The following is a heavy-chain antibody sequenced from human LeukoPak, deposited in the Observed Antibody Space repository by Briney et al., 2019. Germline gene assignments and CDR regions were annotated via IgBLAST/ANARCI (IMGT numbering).Heavy chain of an antibody. CDR1: GYTLTELS. CDR3: SMRRFLEWPVDY. J-gene: IGHJ4*02. V-gene: IGHV1-24*01. Sequence: GASVKVSCKVSGYTLTELSKHWVRQAPGKGLEWMGGFDPEDGETIYAQKFQGRVTMTEDTSTDTAYMELSSLRSEDTAVYYCSMRRFLEWPVDYWGQGTLVTVSS. D-gene: IGHD3-3*01. CDR2: FDPEDGET.